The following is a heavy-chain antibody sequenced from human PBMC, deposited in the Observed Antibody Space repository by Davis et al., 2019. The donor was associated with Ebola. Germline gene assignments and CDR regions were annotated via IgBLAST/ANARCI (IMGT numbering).Heavy chain of an antibody. CDR3: ARWRDGGNFYYYYGMDV. CDR1: GGTFSSYT. Sequence: AASVKVSCKASGGTFSSYTISWVRQAPGQGLEWMGRIIPILGIANYAQKFQGRVTITADKSTSTAYMELSSLRSEDTAVYYCARWRDGGNFYYYYGMDVWGQGTTVTVSS. V-gene: IGHV1-69*02. D-gene: IGHD4-23*01. CDR2: IIPILGIA. J-gene: IGHJ6*02.